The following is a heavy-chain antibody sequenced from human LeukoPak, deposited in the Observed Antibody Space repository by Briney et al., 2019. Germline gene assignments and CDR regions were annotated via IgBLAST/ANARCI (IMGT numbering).Heavy chain of an antibody. CDR1: GYPFPGYY. J-gene: IGHJ6*03. CDR2: VNPRNGGT. V-gene: IGHV1-2*02. CDR3: ATGAQYGLRGVAYFYYMHV. Sequence: SVKVSCKASGYPFPGYYVHWVRQAPGHGLEWMGWVNPRNGGTHSAQKFQGRVSMTGDTSITTAHMELSSLTSDDTAVYYCATGAQYGLRGVAYFYYMHVWGTGTTVTVSS. D-gene: IGHD3-10*01.